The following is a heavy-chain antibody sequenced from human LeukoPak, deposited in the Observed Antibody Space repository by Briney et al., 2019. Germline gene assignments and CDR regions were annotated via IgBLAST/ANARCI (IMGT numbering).Heavy chain of an antibody. Sequence: ASVKVSCKASGYTFTSYGISWVRQAPGQGLEWMGGIIPIFGTANYAQKFQGRVTVTTDTSTSTAYMDLRSLRSDDTAVYYCARTNLDCKNGVCYDYWGQGTPVTVSS. D-gene: IGHD2-8*01. J-gene: IGHJ4*02. V-gene: IGHV1-18*01. CDR2: IIPIFGTA. CDR3: ARTNLDCKNGVCYDY. CDR1: GYTFTSYG.